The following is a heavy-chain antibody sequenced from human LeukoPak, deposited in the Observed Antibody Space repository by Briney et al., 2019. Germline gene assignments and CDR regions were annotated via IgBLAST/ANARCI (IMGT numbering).Heavy chain of an antibody. V-gene: IGHV5-51*01. J-gene: IGHJ5*02. Sequence: SGESLKISCKGSGYSFTNYWIGWVRPMPGKGLEWMAIIYPGDSDTRYSPSFQGQVTISADKSISTSYLQWSSLKASDTAMYYCARREYNYWFDPWGQGTLVTVSS. CDR2: IYPGDSDT. D-gene: IGHD1-20*01. CDR1: GYSFTNYW. CDR3: ARREYNYWFDP.